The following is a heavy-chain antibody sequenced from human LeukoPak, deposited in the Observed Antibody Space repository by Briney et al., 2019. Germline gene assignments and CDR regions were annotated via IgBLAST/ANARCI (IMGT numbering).Heavy chain of an antibody. CDR3: ARAYYDFWSGPKMNMDV. V-gene: IGHV1-69*05. D-gene: IGHD3-3*01. CDR1: GGTFSSYA. CDR2: IIPIFGTA. J-gene: IGHJ6*03. Sequence: ASVKVSCKASGGTFSSYAISWVRQAPGQGLEWMGGIIPIFGTANYAQKFQGRVTITTEESTSTAYMKLSSLRSENTAVYYCARAYYDFWSGPKMNMDVWGKGTTVTVSS.